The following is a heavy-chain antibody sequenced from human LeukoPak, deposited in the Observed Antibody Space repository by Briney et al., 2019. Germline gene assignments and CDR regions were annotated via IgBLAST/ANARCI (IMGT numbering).Heavy chain of an antibody. CDR1: GYTFTGYY. J-gene: IGHJ3*02. D-gene: IGHD3-22*01. CDR3: ARDQGNYYDSSGYYEIHAFDI. Sequence: ASVKVSCKASGYTFTGYYIHWVRQAPGQGLEWMGWINPNSGGRTYAQKFQGRVTMTRDTSISTAYMELSRLRSDDTAVYYCARDQGNYYDSSGYYEIHAFDIWGQGTMVTVSS. CDR2: INPNSGGR. V-gene: IGHV1-2*02.